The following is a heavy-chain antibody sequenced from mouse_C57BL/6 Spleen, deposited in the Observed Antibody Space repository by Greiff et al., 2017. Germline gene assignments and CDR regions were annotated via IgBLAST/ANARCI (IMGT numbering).Heavy chain of an antibody. Sequence: EVKVVEPGGGLVQPGGSLSLSCAASGFTFTDYYMSWVRQPPGKALEWLGFIRNKANGYTTEYSESVKVRFTISRDNSPSILYLQMNALRAEDSATYCCARSPSTGTYFDYWGQGTTLTVSS. V-gene: IGHV7-3*01. D-gene: IGHD4-1*02. J-gene: IGHJ2*01. CDR1: GFTFTDYY. CDR2: IRNKANGYTT. CDR3: ARSPSTGTYFDY.